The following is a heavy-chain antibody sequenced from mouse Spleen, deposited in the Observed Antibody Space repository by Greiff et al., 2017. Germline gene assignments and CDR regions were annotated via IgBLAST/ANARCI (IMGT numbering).Heavy chain of an antibody. J-gene: IGHJ4*01. CDR1: GFTFSDYG. Sequence: EVQLQESGGGLVKPGGSLKLSCAASGFTFSDYGMHWVRQAPEKGLEWVAYISSGSSTIYYADTVKGRFTISRDNAKNTLFLQMTSLRSEDTAMYYCARNDGYYLYYYAMDYWGQGTSVTVSS. CDR2: ISSGSSTI. V-gene: IGHV5-17*01. CDR3: ARNDGYYLYYYAMDY. D-gene: IGHD2-3*01.